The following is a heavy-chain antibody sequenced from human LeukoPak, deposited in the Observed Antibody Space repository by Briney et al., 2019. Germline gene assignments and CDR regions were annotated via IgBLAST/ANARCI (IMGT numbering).Heavy chain of an antibody. Sequence: SETLSLTCAVYGGSFSGYYWSWIRQPPGKGLEWIGEINHSGSTNYNPSLKSRVTISVDTSKNQFFLKLSSVTAADTAVYYCARSTYYYGSGSYPKTLDYWGQGTLVTVSS. CDR3: ARSTYYYGSGSYPKTLDY. J-gene: IGHJ4*02. D-gene: IGHD3-10*01. CDR2: INHSGST. V-gene: IGHV4-34*01. CDR1: GGSFSGYY.